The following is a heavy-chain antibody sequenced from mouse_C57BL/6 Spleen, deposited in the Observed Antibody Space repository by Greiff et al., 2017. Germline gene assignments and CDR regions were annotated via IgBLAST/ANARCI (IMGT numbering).Heavy chain of an antibody. CDR3: ARDYDGCAY. V-gene: IGHV5-6*01. D-gene: IGHD2-4*01. CDR1: GFTFSSYG. CDR2: ISSGGSYT. Sequence: EVKLMESGGDLVKPGGSLKLSCAASGFTFSSYGMSWVRQTPDKRLAWVATISSGGSYTSYPDSVKGRFTISRDNAKNTLYLQMSSLKSEDTAMYYCARDYDGCAYWGQGTLVTVSA. J-gene: IGHJ3*01.